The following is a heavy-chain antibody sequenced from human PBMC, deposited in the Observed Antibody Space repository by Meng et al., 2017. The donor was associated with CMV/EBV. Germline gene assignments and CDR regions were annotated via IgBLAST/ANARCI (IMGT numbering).Heavy chain of an antibody. CDR1: GYTFTSYD. D-gene: IGHD3-10*01. Sequence: ASVKVSCKASGYTFTSYDINWVRQATGQGLEWMGWMNPNSGNTGYAQKFQGRVTMTRNTSMSTAYMELSSLRSEDTAVYYCARERSESGGVIIDYWGQGTLVTVSS. V-gene: IGHV1-8*01. J-gene: IGHJ4*02. CDR2: MNPNSGNT. CDR3: ARERSESGGVIIDY.